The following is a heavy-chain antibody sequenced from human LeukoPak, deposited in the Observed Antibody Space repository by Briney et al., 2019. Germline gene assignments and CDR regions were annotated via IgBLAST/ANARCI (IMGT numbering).Heavy chain of an antibody. CDR3: ARDHCSSTSCYPNAAIDY. V-gene: IGHV1-46*01. CDR2: INPSGGST. Sequence: ASVKVSCKASGYTFTSYYMHWVRQAPGQGLEWMGIINPSGGSTSYAQKFQGRVTMTRDTSTSTVYMELSSLRSEDTAVYYCARDHCSSTSCYPNAAIDYWGQGTLVTVSS. D-gene: IGHD2-2*01. CDR1: GYTFTSYY. J-gene: IGHJ4*02.